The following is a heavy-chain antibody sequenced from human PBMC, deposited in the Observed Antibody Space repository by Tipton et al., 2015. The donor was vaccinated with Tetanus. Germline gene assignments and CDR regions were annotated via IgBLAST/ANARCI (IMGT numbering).Heavy chain of an antibody. Sequence: TLSLTCVVYGGSFSGYYWTWIRQPPGKGLEWIGEINHSGTTNYNPSLKSRVTILVDTSKNQFSLKLSSVTAADTAVYYCARTSIPAADYCFDYWGQGTLVTVSS. D-gene: IGHD2-2*01. J-gene: IGHJ4*02. CDR2: INHSGTT. CDR3: ARTSIPAADYCFDY. V-gene: IGHV4-34*01. CDR1: GGSFSGYY.